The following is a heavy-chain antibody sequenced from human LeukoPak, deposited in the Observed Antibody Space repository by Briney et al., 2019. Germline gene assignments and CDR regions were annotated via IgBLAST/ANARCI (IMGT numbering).Heavy chain of an antibody. D-gene: IGHD2-21*01. Sequence: GGSLRLSCAASGFTVSSNHMSWIRQAPGKGLEWVSVIYSDGNTHYADSMKGRFTSSRDNSKNTLFLQMNSLRAEDTAVYYCARGGSSASAPYYWGQGTLVTVSS. CDR3: ARGGSSASAPYY. V-gene: IGHV3-53*01. J-gene: IGHJ4*02. CDR1: GFTVSSNH. CDR2: IYSDGNT.